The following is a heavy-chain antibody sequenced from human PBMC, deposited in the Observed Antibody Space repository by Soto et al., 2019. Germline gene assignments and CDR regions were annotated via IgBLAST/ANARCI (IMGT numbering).Heavy chain of an antibody. D-gene: IGHD6-13*01. J-gene: IGHJ6*02. CDR2: ISAYNGNT. Sequence: QVQLVQSGAEVKKPGASVKVSCKASGYTFTSYGISWVRQAPGQGLEWMGWISAYNGNTNYAQKLQGRVTMTTDTXRSXAXRELRSLRSDDTAVYYCARVRPSRWPYYYYYYGMDVWGQGTTVAVSS. CDR1: GYTFTSYG. CDR3: ARVRPSRWPYYYYYYGMDV. V-gene: IGHV1-18*01.